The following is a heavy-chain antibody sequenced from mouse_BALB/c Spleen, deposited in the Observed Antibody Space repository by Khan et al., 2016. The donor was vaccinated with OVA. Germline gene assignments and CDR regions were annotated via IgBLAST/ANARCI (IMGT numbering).Heavy chain of an antibody. CDR3: AIDGGSY. CDR2: INTKNGGT. CDR1: GYTFPECT. J-gene: IGHJ4*01. Sequence: IQLVQSGPELVKPGASVKISCKTSGYTFPECTGRWVKQSLGKSLVWIGVINTKNGGTAYNQKFKGKATLTVDKSSNTAYMEFRCLTSEDSAVYYCAIDGGSYWGQGTSVTVAS. V-gene: IGHV1-18*01.